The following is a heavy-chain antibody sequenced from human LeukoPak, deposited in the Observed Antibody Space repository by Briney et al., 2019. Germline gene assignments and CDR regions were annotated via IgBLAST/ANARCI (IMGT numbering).Heavy chain of an antibody. J-gene: IGHJ4*02. CDR3: TRKSYSQGFDY. Sequence: GRSLRLSCTASGFTFGDYAMSWVRQAPGKGLEWVGFIRSKAYGGTTEYAAAVKGRFTISRDDSKSIAYLQMNSLKTEDIAVYYCTRKSYSQGFDYWGQGTLVTVSS. CDR2: IRSKAYGGTT. CDR1: GFTFGDYA. D-gene: IGHD6-13*01. V-gene: IGHV3-49*04.